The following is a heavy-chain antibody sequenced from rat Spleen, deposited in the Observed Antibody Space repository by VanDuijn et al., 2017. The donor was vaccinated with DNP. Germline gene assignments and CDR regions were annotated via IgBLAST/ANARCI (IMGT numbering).Heavy chain of an antibody. Sequence: EVQLVESGGDLVQPGRSLKLFCAASGFTFSDYYMAWVRQAPTKGLEWVAYIRYDGGITKYGDSVKGRFTISRDNAKSTLYLQMDSLRSEETATYYCARHGEVHLRYAMDAWGQGTSVTVSS. CDR3: ARHGEVHLRYAMDA. D-gene: IGHD1-5*01. CDR2: IRYDGGIT. CDR1: GFTFSDYY. J-gene: IGHJ4*01. V-gene: IGHV5-7*01.